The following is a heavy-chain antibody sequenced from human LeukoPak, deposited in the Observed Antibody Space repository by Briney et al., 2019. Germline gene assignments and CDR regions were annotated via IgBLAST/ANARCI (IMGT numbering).Heavy chain of an antibody. D-gene: IGHD3-10*01. CDR3: ARSVYYGSVNGFDY. V-gene: IGHV4-4*02. J-gene: IGHJ4*02. CDR1: GGSISSSNW. CDR2: IYHSGST. Sequence: SETLSLTCAVSGGSISSSNWWSWVRQPPGKGLEWIGAIYHSGSTNYNPSLKSRVTISVDKSKNQFSLKLSSVTAADTAVYYCARSVYYGSVNGFDYWGQGTLVTVSS.